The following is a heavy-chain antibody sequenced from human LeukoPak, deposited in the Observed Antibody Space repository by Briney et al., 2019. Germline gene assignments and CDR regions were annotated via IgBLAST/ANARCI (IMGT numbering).Heavy chain of an antibody. CDR3: ARDERYDSSGYPFDQ. J-gene: IGHJ4*02. CDR2: INPNSGGT. Sequence: ASVKVSCKASGYTFTSYGISWVRQAPGQGLERMGWINPNSGGTNYAQKFQGRVTMTRDTSISTAYMELSSLRSDDTAVYYCARDERYDSSGYPFDQWGQGTLVTVSS. CDR1: GYTFTSYG. D-gene: IGHD3-22*01. V-gene: IGHV1-2*02.